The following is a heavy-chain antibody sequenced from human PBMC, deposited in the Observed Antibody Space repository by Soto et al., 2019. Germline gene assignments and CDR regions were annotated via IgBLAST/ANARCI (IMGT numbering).Heavy chain of an antibody. Sequence: QERLVQSGAEVRKPGSSVKVSCKVTGGTSTRYAINWVRQAPGQGLEWMGGIVPMFGTSKYAQKFQGRVTITADTSANIAYMELRSLRSEDTAVYYCNRGSEYDFWSGYLWGQGTLVSVSS. CDR1: GGTSTRYA. D-gene: IGHD3-3*01. J-gene: IGHJ4*02. V-gene: IGHV1-69*06. CDR2: IVPMFGTS. CDR3: NRGSEYDFWSGYL.